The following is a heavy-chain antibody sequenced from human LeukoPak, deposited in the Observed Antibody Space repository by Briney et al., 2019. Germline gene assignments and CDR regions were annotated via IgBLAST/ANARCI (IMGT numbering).Heavy chain of an antibody. J-gene: IGHJ4*02. CDR2: INSDGVST. CDR1: GFTFSSYW. V-gene: IGHV3-74*01. Sequence: PGGSLRLSCAASGFTFSSYWMHWVRQAPGKGLVWVSRINSDGVSTSYAASVKGRFTISRDNAKNTLYLQMNSLRAEDTAVYYCARGEGIIRRYYYDSSGYPDYWGQGTLVTVSS. D-gene: IGHD3-22*01. CDR3: ARGEGIIRRYYYDSSGYPDY.